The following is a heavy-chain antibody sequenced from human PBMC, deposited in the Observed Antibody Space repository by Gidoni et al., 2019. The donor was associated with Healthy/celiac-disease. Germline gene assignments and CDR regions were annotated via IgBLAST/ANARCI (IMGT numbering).Heavy chain of an antibody. CDR2: ISSSSSYI. J-gene: IGHJ6*02. CDR1: GFTFSSYR. Sequence: EVQLVESGGGLVKPGGSLRLSCAASGFTFSSYRMNWGRQAPGKGLEWVSSISSSSSYIYYADSVKGRFTISRDNAKNSLYLQMNSLRAEDTAVYYCARDSTDDILTGYSVFWHGMDVWGQGTTVTVSS. V-gene: IGHV3-21*01. CDR3: ARDSTDDILTGYSVFWHGMDV. D-gene: IGHD3-9*01.